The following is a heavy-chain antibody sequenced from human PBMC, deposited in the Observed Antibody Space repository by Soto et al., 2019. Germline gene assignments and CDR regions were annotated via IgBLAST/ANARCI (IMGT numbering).Heavy chain of an antibody. J-gene: IGHJ4*02. D-gene: IGHD3-22*01. CDR2: SGSGGST. V-gene: IGHV3-53*01. CDR3: ANFEYDSSGYYFDY. Sequence: PGGSLRLSCAASGFTVSSNYMSWVRQAPGKGLEWVSVSGSGGSTYYADSVKGRFTISRDNSKNTLYLQMNSLRAEDTAVYYCANFEYDSSGYYFDYWGQGTLVTVSS. CDR1: GFTVSSNY.